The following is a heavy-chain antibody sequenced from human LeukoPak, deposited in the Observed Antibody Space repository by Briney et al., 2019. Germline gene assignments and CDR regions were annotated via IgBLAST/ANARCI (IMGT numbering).Heavy chain of an antibody. CDR1: GFTFSNAW. CDR3: AKGGGLFCSSTKCDKYHYMDV. Sequence: GGSLRLSCAASGFTFSNAWMSWVRQAPGKGLEWVSAISGSGGSTYYADSVKGRFTISRDNSKSTLYLQMNSLRAEDTAVYYCAKGGGLFCSSTKCDKYHYMDVWGKGTTVAVSS. D-gene: IGHD2-2*01. CDR2: ISGSGGST. V-gene: IGHV3-23*01. J-gene: IGHJ6*03.